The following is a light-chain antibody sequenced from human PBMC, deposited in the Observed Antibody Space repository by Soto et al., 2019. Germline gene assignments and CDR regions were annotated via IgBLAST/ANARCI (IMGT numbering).Light chain of an antibody. J-gene: IGLJ1*01. CDR3: SSYTSSSKV. CDR1: SSDVGGYNY. Sequence: QSVLTQPASVSGSPGPSITISCTGTSSDVGGYNYVSWYQQHPGKAPKLMIYDVSNRPSGVSNRFSGSKSGNTASLTISGLQAENEADYYCSSYTSSSKVFGTGTKVTVL. V-gene: IGLV2-14*01. CDR2: DVS.